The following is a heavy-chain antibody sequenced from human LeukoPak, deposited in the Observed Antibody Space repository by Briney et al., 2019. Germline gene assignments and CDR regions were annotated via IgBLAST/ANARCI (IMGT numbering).Heavy chain of an antibody. D-gene: IGHD2-2*01. Sequence: TSETLSLTCTVSGGSISSGNYYWSWIRQPAGKGLAWIGRIYTSGTTNYNPSLKSRVTISVDTSKNQFSLRLSSVTAADTAVYYCARDGRVPAAMGYYYYYGMDVWGQGTTVTVSS. J-gene: IGHJ6*02. CDR3: ARDGRVPAAMGYYYYYGMDV. CDR2: IYTSGTT. V-gene: IGHV4-61*02. CDR1: GGSISSGNYY.